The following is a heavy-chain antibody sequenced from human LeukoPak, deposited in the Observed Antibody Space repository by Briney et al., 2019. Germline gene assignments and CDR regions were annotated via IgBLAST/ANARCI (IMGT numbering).Heavy chain of an antibody. CDR1: GYTFTSYD. Sequence: ASVTVSFKASGYTFTSYDINWVRQATGQGLEWMGWMNPNSGNTGYAQKFQGRVTMTRNTSISTAYMELSSLRSEDTAVYYCASGNYDILTGYSYGMDVWGQGTTVTVSS. CDR3: ASGNYDILTGYSYGMDV. J-gene: IGHJ6*02. CDR2: MNPNSGNT. D-gene: IGHD3-9*01. V-gene: IGHV1-8*01.